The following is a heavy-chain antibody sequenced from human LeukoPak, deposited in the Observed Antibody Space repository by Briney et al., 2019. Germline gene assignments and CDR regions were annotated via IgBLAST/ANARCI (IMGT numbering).Heavy chain of an antibody. CDR2: INWNGGNT. V-gene: IGHV3-20*04. D-gene: IGHD3-10*01. CDR1: GFTFDDYG. J-gene: IGHJ4*02. Sequence: GGSLRLSCAASGFTFDDYGMSWVRQAPGKGLEWVSDINWNGGNTNYADSVKGRFTISRGNSKNTLYLQMNSLRAEDTAVYYCARGLFTMVRGVIEYWGQGTLVTVSS. CDR3: ARGLFTMVRGVIEY.